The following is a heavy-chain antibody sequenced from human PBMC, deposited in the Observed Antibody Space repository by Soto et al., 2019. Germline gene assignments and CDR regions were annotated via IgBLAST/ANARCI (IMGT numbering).Heavy chain of an antibody. J-gene: IGHJ4*02. CDR2: ISYDGSNK. V-gene: IGHV3-30*03. CDR1: GFTFSSYG. D-gene: IGHD6-19*01. Sequence: QVQLVESGGGVVQPGRSLRLSCAASGFTFSSYGMHWVRQAPGKGLERVAAISYDGSNKYYADSVKGRFTISRDNSKNTLFPQMNSLRAEDTALYYCAPGISGWKFDYWGQGTLVTVSS. CDR3: APGISGWKFDY.